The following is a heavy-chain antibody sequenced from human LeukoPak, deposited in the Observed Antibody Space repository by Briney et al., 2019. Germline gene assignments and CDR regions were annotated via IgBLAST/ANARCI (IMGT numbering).Heavy chain of an antibody. D-gene: IGHD6-19*01. V-gene: IGHV3-66*01. J-gene: IGHJ3*02. CDR1: GFTVSSNY. Sequence: GGSLRLSCAASGFTVSSNYMSWVRPAAGKGLEWVSVIHSGGYTDYADSVKGRFTISRDNSKNTLYLQMNSLGAEDTAVYYCASLWAGTHAFDIWGQGTMVTVSS. CDR2: IHSGGYT. CDR3: ASLWAGTHAFDI.